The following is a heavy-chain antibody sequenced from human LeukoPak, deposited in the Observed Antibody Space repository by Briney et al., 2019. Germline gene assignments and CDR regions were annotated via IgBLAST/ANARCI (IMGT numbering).Heavy chain of an antibody. Sequence: SETLSLTCTVSGGYISSGGYYWSWIRQHPGKGLEWIGYIYYSGSTYYNPSLKSRVTISVDTSKNQFSLKLSSVTAADTAVYYCARLRTGAGLYYFDSWGQGTLVTVSP. V-gene: IGHV4-31*03. CDR3: ARLRTGAGLYYFDS. CDR2: IYYSGST. D-gene: IGHD6-19*01. J-gene: IGHJ4*02. CDR1: GGYISSGGYY.